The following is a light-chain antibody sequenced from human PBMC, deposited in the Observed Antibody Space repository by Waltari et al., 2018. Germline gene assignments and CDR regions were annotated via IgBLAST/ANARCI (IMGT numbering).Light chain of an antibody. V-gene: IGLV1-44*01. CDR3: SVWDDSLNGVI. CDR1: SSNIGGNP. CDR2: YNN. Sequence: QSVLTQPPSASGTPDPRVTISCSGGSSNIGGNPVNWYQHLPGTAPKLLIYYNNQRPSGVPDRFSGSMSDTAASLAISGLQSEDEATYYCSVWDDSLNGVIFGGGTNLAVL. J-gene: IGLJ2*01.